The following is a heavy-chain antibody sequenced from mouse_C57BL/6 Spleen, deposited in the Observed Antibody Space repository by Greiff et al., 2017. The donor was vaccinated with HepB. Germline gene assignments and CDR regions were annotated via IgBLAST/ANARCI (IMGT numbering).Heavy chain of an antibody. V-gene: IGHV1-50*01. CDR2: IDPSDSYT. Sequence: VQLQQPGAELVKPGASVKLSCKASGYTFTSYWMQWVKQRPGQGLEWIGEIDPSDSYTNYNQKFKGKATLTVDTSSSTAYMQLSSLTSEDSAVYYCARGYGSSLYYYAMDYWGQGTSVTVFS. CDR1: GYTFTSYW. CDR3: ARGYGSSLYYYAMDY. D-gene: IGHD1-1*01. J-gene: IGHJ4*01.